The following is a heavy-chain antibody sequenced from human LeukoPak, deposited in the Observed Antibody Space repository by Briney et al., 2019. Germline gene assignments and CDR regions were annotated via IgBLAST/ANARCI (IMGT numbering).Heavy chain of an antibody. CDR1: GYTFTGYY. J-gene: IGHJ6*03. CDR3: ARDLGIAAPMDV. CDR2: INPNSGGT. V-gene: IGHV1-2*02. D-gene: IGHD6-13*01. Sequence: ASVKVSCKASGYTFTGYYMHWVRQAPGQGLEWMGWINPNSGGTNYAQKFQGRVTMTRDTSISTAYMELSRLRSDDTAVYYCARDLGIAAPMDVWGKGTTVTISS.